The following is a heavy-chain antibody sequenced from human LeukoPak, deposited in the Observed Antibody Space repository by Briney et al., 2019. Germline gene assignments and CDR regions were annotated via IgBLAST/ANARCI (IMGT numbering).Heavy chain of an antibody. CDR2: ISYDGSNK. D-gene: IGHD6-13*01. Sequence: GGSLRLSCAASGFTFSSYAMHWVRQAPGKGLEWVAVISYDGSNKYYADSVKGRFTISRDNAKNSLYLQMNSLRAEDTAVYYCARGREGVFYYGMDVWGQGTTVTVSS. CDR3: ARGREGVFYYGMDV. J-gene: IGHJ6*02. CDR1: GFTFSSYA. V-gene: IGHV3-30-3*01.